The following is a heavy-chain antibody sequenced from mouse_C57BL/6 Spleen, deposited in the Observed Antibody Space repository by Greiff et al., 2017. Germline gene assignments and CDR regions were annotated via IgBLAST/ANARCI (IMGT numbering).Heavy chain of an antibody. CDR3: ARDVLLYYAMDY. V-gene: IGHV5-4*01. CDR2: ISDGGSYT. CDR1: GFTFSSYA. J-gene: IGHJ4*01. D-gene: IGHD1-1*01. Sequence: EVQVVESGGGLVKPGGSLKLSCAASGFTFSSYAMSWVRQTPEKRLEWVATISDGGSYTYYPDNVKGRFTISRDNAKNNLYLQMSHLKSEDTAMYYCARDVLLYYAMDYWGQGTSVTVSS.